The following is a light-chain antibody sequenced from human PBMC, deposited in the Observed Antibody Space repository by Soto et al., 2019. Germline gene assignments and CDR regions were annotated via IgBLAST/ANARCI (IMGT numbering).Light chain of an antibody. CDR3: AGWDDSLSGYV. CDR2: RNS. CDR1: SSNIGSNF. Sequence: VLTQPPSASGTPGQRVTISCSGRSSNIGSNFVYWYQHLPGTAPKLVIYRNSQRPSGVPDRFSGSKSGTSASLAISGLQSEDEADYYCAGWDDSLSGYVFGPGTKVTVL. V-gene: IGLV1-47*01. J-gene: IGLJ1*01.